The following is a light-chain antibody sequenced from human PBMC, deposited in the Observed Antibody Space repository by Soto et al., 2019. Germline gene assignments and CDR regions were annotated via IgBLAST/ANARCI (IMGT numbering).Light chain of an antibody. V-gene: IGKV3-20*01. CDR3: QQYGSSPLT. Sequence: EIVLTQSPGTLSLSPEERATLSCRASQSVSSSYLAWYQQKPGQAPRLLIYGASSRATVIPDRFSGSGFGTDFSLTISRLEPEDFAVYYCQQYGSSPLTFGGGTKVEMK. J-gene: IGKJ4*01. CDR1: QSVSSSY. CDR2: GAS.